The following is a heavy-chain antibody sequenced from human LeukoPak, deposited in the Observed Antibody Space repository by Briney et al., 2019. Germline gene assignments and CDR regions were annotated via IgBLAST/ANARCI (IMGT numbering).Heavy chain of an antibody. V-gene: IGHV3-48*04. CDR1: GFTFSGYS. Sequence: GGSLRLSCAASGFTFSGYSMNWVRQAPGKGLEWVSYISSSGSTIYYADSVKGRFTISRDNAKNSLYLQMNSLRAEDTAVYYCAGENYRGDFDYWGQGTLVTVSS. CDR2: ISSSGSTI. J-gene: IGHJ4*02. CDR3: AGENYRGDFDY. D-gene: IGHD1-7*01.